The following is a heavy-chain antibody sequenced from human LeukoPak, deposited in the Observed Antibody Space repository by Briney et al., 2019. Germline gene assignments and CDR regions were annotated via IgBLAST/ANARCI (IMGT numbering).Heavy chain of an antibody. D-gene: IGHD3-9*01. CDR3: ARRHYDILTGAWFDP. Sequence: PSETLSLTCTVSGGSISSYYWSWLRQPPGKGLEWIGYIYYSGSTNYNPSLKSRVTISVDTSKNQFSLKLSSVTAADTALYYCARRHYDILTGAWFDPWGQGTLVTVSS. J-gene: IGHJ5*02. CDR2: IYYSGST. V-gene: IGHV4-59*08. CDR1: GGSISSYY.